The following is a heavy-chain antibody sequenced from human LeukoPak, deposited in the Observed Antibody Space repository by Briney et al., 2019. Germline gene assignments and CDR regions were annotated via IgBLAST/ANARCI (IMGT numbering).Heavy chain of an antibody. Sequence: GGSLRLSCAASGFTFSSYAMSWVRQAPGKGLEWVSAISGSGGSTYYTDSVKGRFTISRDNSKNTLYLQMNSLRAEDTAVYYCAKVYDILTGYYDYWGQGTLVTVSS. CDR3: AKVYDILTGYYDY. V-gene: IGHV3-23*01. J-gene: IGHJ4*02. CDR1: GFTFSSYA. D-gene: IGHD3-9*01. CDR2: ISGSGGST.